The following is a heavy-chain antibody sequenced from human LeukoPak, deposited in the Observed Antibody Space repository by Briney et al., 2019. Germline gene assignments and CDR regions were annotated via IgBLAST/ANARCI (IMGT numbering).Heavy chain of an antibody. V-gene: IGHV1-69*13. J-gene: IGHJ5*02. Sequence: ASVTVSFKASAGTFISYAISWVRQPPGQGLEWMGGIIPIFGTANYAQKFQGRVTITADESTSTAYMELSSLRSEDTAVYYCAREGGCSGGSCNWDWFDPWGQGTLVTVSS. CDR2: IIPIFGTA. CDR1: AGTFISYA. D-gene: IGHD2-15*01. CDR3: AREGGCSGGSCNWDWFDP.